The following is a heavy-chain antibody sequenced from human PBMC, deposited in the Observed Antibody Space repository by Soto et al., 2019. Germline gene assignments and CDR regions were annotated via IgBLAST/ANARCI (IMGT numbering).Heavy chain of an antibody. Sequence: QLQLQESGPGLVKPSETLSLTCTVSGGSISSNRNYWGWIRQPPGKGLEWIGSVFYNGRTYYNQSRKNRATISVEASKNLCSLNLSSVSAAGTALYYWARLAFGYDMDVWGQGTTVTVSS. V-gene: IGHV4-39*01. J-gene: IGHJ6*02. CDR1: GGSISSNRNY. D-gene: IGHD3-16*01. CDR2: VFYNGRT. CDR3: ARLAFGYDMDV.